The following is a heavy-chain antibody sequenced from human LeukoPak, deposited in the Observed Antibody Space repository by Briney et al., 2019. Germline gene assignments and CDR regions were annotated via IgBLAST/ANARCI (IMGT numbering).Heavy chain of an antibody. Sequence: QPGGSLRLSCAASGFPFSSHWMTWVRQAPGKGLEWVANIKQDGGEKYYVDSVKGRFTISRDNAKNSVYLQMNSLRAEDTAAYYCAREDYYGSGNYVAWGGPFDVWGQGTTVTVSS. J-gene: IGHJ3*01. CDR1: GFPFSSHW. CDR3: AREDYYGSGNYVAWGGPFDV. V-gene: IGHV3-7*01. CDR2: IKQDGGEK. D-gene: IGHD3-10*01.